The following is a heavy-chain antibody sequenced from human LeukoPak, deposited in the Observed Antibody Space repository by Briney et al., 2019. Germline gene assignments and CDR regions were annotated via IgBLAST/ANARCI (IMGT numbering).Heavy chain of an antibody. D-gene: IGHD1-26*01. J-gene: IGHJ6*03. V-gene: IGHV3-66*02. CDR2: IYSGGST. Sequence: GGSLRLSCAASGFTVSSNYMSWVRQAPGKGLEWVSVIYSGGSTYYADSVKGRFILSRDNSKNTPYLKMNNLRAEDTAVYYCARDPYSGSYGDSYYYYMDVWGKGTTVTISS. CDR1: GFTVSSNY. CDR3: ARDPYSGSYGDSYYYYMDV.